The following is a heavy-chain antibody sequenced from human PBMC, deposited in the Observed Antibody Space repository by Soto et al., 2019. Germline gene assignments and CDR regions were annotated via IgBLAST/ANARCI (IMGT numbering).Heavy chain of an antibody. D-gene: IGHD6-13*01. CDR1: GGSFSGYY. Sequence: XETLSLTCSVYGGSFSGYYWSWIRQPPGKGLEWIGEINHSGSTNYNPSLKSRVTISVDTSKNQFSLKLSSVTAADTAVYYCARGRMGGSSLKGDFDYWGQGTLVTVSS. V-gene: IGHV4-34*01. J-gene: IGHJ4*02. CDR2: INHSGST. CDR3: ARGRMGGSSLKGDFDY.